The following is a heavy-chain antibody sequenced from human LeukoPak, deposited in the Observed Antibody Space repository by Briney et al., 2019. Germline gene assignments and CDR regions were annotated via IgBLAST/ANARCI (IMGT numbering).Heavy chain of an antibody. CDR3: ARDWSAAMTGFDY. D-gene: IGHD6-13*01. V-gene: IGHV3-30-3*01. Sequence: GGSLRLSCSASEXTFGTYAMHWVRQAPGKGLEWVAVISYDGSNKYYADSVKGRFTISRDNSKNTLYLQMNGLRAEDTAVYYCARDWSAAMTGFDYWGQGTLVTVSS. CDR2: ISYDGSNK. CDR1: EXTFGTYA. J-gene: IGHJ4*02.